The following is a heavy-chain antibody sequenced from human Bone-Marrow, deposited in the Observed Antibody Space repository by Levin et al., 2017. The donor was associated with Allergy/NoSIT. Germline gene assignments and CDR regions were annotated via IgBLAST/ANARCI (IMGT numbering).Heavy chain of an antibody. CDR2: INPSGGST. D-gene: IGHD4-17*01. CDR1: GYTFTSYY. Sequence: GESLKISCKASGYTFTSYYMHWVRQAPGQGLEWMGIINPSGGSTSYAQKFQGRVTMTRDTSTSTVYMELSSLRSEDTAVYYCAREGGDYVVSSHDAFDIWGQGTMVTVSS. V-gene: IGHV1-46*01. CDR3: AREGGDYVVSSHDAFDI. J-gene: IGHJ3*02.